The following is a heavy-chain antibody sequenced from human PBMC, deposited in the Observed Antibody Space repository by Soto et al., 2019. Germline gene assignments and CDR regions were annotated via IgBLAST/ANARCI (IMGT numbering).Heavy chain of an antibody. CDR2: IDPSDSYT. Sequence: GESLKISCKAFGYTFTNYWIGWVRQMPGKGLEWMGRIDPSDSYTNYSPSFQGHVTISADKSISTAYLQWSSLKASDTAMYYCARRSSSNYYYGMDVWGQGTTVTVSS. D-gene: IGHD6-13*01. J-gene: IGHJ6*02. CDR3: ARRSSSNYYYGMDV. CDR1: GYTFTNYW. V-gene: IGHV5-10-1*01.